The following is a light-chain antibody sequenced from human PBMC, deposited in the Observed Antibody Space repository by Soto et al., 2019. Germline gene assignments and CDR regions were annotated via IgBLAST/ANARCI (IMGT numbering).Light chain of an antibody. J-gene: IGLJ1*01. Sequence: QSVLTRPASVSGSLGQSITISCTGTSSDVGGSNYVSWYQQFPGKAPKLMISDVTNRPSGVSNRFSGSKSGNTASLTISGLQAEDEADYYCSSYTSSNSNVFGTGTKVTVL. CDR3: SSYTSSNSNV. V-gene: IGLV2-14*01. CDR1: SSDVGGSNY. CDR2: DVT.